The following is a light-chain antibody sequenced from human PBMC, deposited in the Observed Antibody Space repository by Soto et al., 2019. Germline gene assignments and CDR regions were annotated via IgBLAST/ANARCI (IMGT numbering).Light chain of an antibody. J-gene: IGLJ1*01. CDR3: CSSAVSHTYV. Sequence: QSALTQPRSVSGSAGQSVTISCTGTSSDVGANNYVSWYQQHPGKAPKLMIFDVTKRPSGVPDRFSGSKSGNTASLTISGLQAEDEADYYCCSSAVSHTYVFGTGTKVTVL. V-gene: IGLV2-11*01. CDR1: SSDVGANNY. CDR2: DVT.